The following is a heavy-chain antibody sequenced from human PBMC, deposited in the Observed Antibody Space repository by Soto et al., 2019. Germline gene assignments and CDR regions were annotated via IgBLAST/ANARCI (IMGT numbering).Heavy chain of an antibody. CDR1: GGSFSGYY. V-gene: IGHV4-34*01. CDR3: ARGLAMKLVVHSDASDKDYFDS. D-gene: IGHD3-22*01. Sequence: QVQLQQWGAGLLKPSETLSLTCAVYGGSFSGYYWSWIRQPPGKWLEWIGEINHSESTNYNQSLKTRVTISVETSKNQFSLKLSSVNAADTAVYYCARGLAMKLVVHSDASDKDYFDSWGQGPLVSVSS. J-gene: IGHJ4*02. CDR2: INHSEST.